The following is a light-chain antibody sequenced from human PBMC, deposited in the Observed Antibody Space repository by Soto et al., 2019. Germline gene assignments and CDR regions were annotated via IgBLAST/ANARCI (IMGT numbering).Light chain of an antibody. CDR2: STS. CDR3: QQTYTTPWT. Sequence: DIQMTQSPSSLSASVGDRVTITRRLSQSVSTFLNWYQQKPGKAPHLLISSTSTLQSGVPSRFSGSGSGTDFTLTISSLQPEDFATYYCQQTYTTPWTFGQGTKVDIK. J-gene: IGKJ1*01. V-gene: IGKV1-39*01. CDR1: QSVSTF.